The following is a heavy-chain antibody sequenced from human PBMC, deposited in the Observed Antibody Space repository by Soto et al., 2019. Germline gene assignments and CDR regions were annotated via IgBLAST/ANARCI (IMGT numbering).Heavy chain of an antibody. J-gene: IGHJ4*02. Sequence: ASVEVSCKASGYTFTTYGITWVRQAPGQGLEWMGWISAYNGYTNYAQKFQGRVTMSTDTSTTAAYMELRSLRYDDTAVYYCARVDSSGWYEVDYWGQGTLVTVSS. D-gene: IGHD6-19*01. V-gene: IGHV1-18*04. CDR2: ISAYNGYT. CDR1: GYTFTTYG. CDR3: ARVDSSGWYEVDY.